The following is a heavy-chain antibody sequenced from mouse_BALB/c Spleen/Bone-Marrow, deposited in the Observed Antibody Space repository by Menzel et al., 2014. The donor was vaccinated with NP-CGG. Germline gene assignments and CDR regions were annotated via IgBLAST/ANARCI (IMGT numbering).Heavy chain of an antibody. V-gene: IGHV1-7*01. CDR2: VNPITGYI. Sequence: QVQLQQSGAELAKPGASVQLSCKASGYTFTIYWMHWVKQRPGQGLEWIGYVNPITGYIEYNQKFKDKATLTADRSSSTAYMQLSSLTSEDSAVYYCAGSKYGNYVGFDYWGQGTTLTVSS. D-gene: IGHD2-10*02. CDR3: AGSKYGNYVGFDY. CDR1: GYTFTIYW. J-gene: IGHJ2*01.